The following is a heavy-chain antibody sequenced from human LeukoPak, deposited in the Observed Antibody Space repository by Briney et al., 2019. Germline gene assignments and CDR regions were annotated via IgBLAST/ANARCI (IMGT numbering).Heavy chain of an antibody. CDR1: GGSISSHY. J-gene: IGHJ6*03. CDR2: IYYSGST. V-gene: IGHV4-59*11. D-gene: IGHD1-1*01. CDR3: AKAVHGYYYYYMDV. Sequence: SETLSLTCTVSGGSISSHYWSWIRQPPGKGLEWIGYIYYSGSTNYNPSLKSRVTISVDTSKNQFSLKLSSVTAADTAVYYCAKAVHGYYYYYMDVWGKGTTVTVSS.